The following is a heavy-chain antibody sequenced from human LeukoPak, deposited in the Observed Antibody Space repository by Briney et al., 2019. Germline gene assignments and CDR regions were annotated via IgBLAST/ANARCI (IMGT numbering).Heavy chain of an antibody. V-gene: IGHV3-66*01. D-gene: IGHD1-14*01. CDR3: ARCWDGIDAFDI. CDR1: GFTVSSNY. J-gene: IGHJ3*02. Sequence: GGSLRLSCAASGFTVSSNYMSWVRQAPGKGLEWVSVIYSGGSTYYADSVKGRFTISRDNSKNTLYLQMNSLRAEDTAVYYCARCWDGIDAFDIWGQGTMVTVSS. CDR2: IYSGGST.